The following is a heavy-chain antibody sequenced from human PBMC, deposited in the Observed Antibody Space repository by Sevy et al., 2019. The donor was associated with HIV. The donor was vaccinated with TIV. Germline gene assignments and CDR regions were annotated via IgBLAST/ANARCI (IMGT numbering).Heavy chain of an antibody. J-gene: IGHJ3*02. D-gene: IGHD3-22*01. CDR1: GFTFKDAW. CDR2: IKQDGSEK. CDR3: ARDYDSSGYYYISPILDAFDI. Sequence: GGSLRLSCATSGFTFKDAWMNWVRQAPGKGLEWVANIKQDGSEKYYVDSVKGRFTISRDNAKNSLYLQMNSLRAEDTAVYYCARDYDSSGYYYISPILDAFDIWGQGTMVTVSS. V-gene: IGHV3-7*01.